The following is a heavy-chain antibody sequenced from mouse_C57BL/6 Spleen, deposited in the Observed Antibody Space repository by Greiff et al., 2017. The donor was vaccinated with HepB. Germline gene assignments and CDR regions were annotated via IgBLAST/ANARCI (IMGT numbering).Heavy chain of an antibody. J-gene: IGHJ4*01. CDR3: ARYKTTHYNAMDY. D-gene: IGHD2-12*01. Sequence: QVQLKQSGAELAKPGASVKLSCKASGYTFTSYWMHWVKQRPGQGLEWIGYINPSSGYTKYNQKFKDKATLTADKSSSTAYMQLSSLTYEDSAVYYCARYKTTHYNAMDYWGQGTSVTVSS. CDR2: INPSSGYT. CDR1: GYTFTSYW. V-gene: IGHV1-7*01.